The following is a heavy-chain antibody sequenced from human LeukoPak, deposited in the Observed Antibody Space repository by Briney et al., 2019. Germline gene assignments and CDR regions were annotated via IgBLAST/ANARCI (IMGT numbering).Heavy chain of an antibody. CDR3: ARGPYYYDSSGNFDY. Sequence: PSETLSLTCTVSGGSISSSSYYWSWIRQPAGKGLEWIGRIYTSGSTNYNPSLKSRVTMSVDTSKNQFSLKLSSVTAADTAVYYCARGPYYYDSSGNFDYWGQGTLVTVSS. CDR2: IYTSGST. J-gene: IGHJ4*02. CDR1: GGSISSSSYY. D-gene: IGHD3-22*01. V-gene: IGHV4-61*02.